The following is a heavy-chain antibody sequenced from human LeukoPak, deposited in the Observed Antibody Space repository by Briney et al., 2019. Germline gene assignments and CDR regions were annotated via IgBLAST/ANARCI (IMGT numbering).Heavy chain of an antibody. V-gene: IGHV6-1*01. J-gene: IGHJ3*02. D-gene: IGHD5-18*01. CDR3: VRGGQGDGHSADEGFDI. CDR1: GDIVFSNSS. CDR2: TYYRSKWYN. Sequence: PSQTLSLTCAISGDIVFSNSSWNWIRQSPSRGLEWLGRTYYRSKWYNDYGVSVKSRININPDTSKNHFSLQLSSVTPEDTAVYYCVRGGQGDGHSADEGFDIWGQGTMVTVS.